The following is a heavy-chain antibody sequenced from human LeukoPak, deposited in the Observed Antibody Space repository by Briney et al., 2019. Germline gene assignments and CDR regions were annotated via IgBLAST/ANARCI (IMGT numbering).Heavy chain of an antibody. J-gene: IGHJ3*02. CDR2: MNPNSGNT. Sequence: ASVKVSCKASGYTFTSYGISWVRQAPGQGLEWMGWMNPNSGNTGYAQKFQGRVTMTRNTSISTAYMELSSLRSEDTAAYYCAKYYYDSSGYSQQAFDIWGQGTMVTVSS. V-gene: IGHV1-8*02. D-gene: IGHD3-22*01. CDR3: AKYYYDSSGYSQQAFDI. CDR1: GYTFTSYG.